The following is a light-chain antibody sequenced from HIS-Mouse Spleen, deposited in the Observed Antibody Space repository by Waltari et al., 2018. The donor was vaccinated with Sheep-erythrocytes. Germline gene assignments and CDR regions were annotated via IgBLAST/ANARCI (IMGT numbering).Light chain of an antibody. CDR3: SSDAGSNNWV. CDR1: SSDVGCYNS. Sequence: QSALTQPPSASGSPGQSVPISCTGPSSDVGCYNSVSWYQQPPGKAPKLIIYGGSKPPAVVPDRFSGSNSGNTALTTVAVLEAEEAADYYCSSDAGSNNWVFGGGTKLTVL. J-gene: IGLJ3*02. CDR2: GGS. V-gene: IGLV2-8*01.